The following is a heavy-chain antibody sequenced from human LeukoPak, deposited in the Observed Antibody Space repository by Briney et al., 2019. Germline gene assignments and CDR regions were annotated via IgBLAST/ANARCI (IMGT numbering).Heavy chain of an antibody. Sequence: SVKVSCKASGGTFSSYAISWVRQAPGQGLEWMGGIIPIFGTANYAQKFQGRVTITADESTSTAYMELSSLRSEDTAVYYCARDSWGPYCSSTSCALDYWGQGTLVTVSS. CDR3: ARDSWGPYCSSTSCALDY. J-gene: IGHJ4*02. D-gene: IGHD2-2*01. CDR2: IIPIFGTA. CDR1: GGTFSSYA. V-gene: IGHV1-69*13.